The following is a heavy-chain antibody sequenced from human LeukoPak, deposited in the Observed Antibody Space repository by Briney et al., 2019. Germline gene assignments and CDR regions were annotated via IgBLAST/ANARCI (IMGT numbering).Heavy chain of an antibody. V-gene: IGHV3-23*01. CDR3: AKQYSSGWYLPYNWFDP. D-gene: IGHD6-19*01. J-gene: IGHJ5*02. CDR1: GFTFSNFW. CDR2: ISGSGGST. Sequence: GGSLRLSCAASGFTFSNFWMHWVRQAPGKGLEWVSAISGSGGSTYYADSVKGRFTISRDNSKNTLYLQMNSLRAEDTAVYYCAKQYSSGWYLPYNWFDPWGQGTLVTVSS.